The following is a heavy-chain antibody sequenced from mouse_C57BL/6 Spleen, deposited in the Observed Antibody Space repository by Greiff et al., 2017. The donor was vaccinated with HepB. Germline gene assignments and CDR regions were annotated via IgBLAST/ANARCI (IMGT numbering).Heavy chain of an antibody. CDR1: GYTFTSYW. D-gene: IGHD1-1*02. J-gene: IGHJ4*01. CDR2: IDPSDSYT. CDR3: ARLVGDAMDY. Sequence: QVHVKQPGAELVMPGASVKLSCKASGYTFTSYWMHWVKQRPGQGLEWIGEIDPSDSYTNYNQKFKGKSTLTVDKSSSTAYMQLSSLTSEDSAVYYCARLVGDAMDYWGQGTSVTVSS. V-gene: IGHV1-69*01.